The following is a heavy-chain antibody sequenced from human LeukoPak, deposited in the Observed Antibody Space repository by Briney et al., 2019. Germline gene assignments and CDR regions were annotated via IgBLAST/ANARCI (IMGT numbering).Heavy chain of an antibody. J-gene: IGHJ4*02. Sequence: SETLSLTCTVSGGSISSSSYYWGWIRQPPGKGLEWIGEINHSGSTNYNPSLKSRVTISVDTSKNQFSLKLSSVTAADTAVYYCARGIVEGGDYWGQGTLVTVSS. CDR3: ARGIVEGGDY. CDR1: GGSISSSSYY. V-gene: IGHV4-39*07. CDR2: INHSGST. D-gene: IGHD5-24*01.